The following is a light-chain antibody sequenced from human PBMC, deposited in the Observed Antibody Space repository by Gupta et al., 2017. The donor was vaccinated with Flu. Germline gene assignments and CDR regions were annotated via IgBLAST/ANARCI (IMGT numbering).Light chain of an antibody. CDR1: SGHKTFA. CDR2: VKSDGSH. V-gene: IGLV4-69*01. J-gene: IGLJ3*02. CDR3: QNWATGIPGV. Sequence: QVVLAQSPSASASLGASVKLTCTLTSGHKTFAIAWHQQRPGRGPRFLMKVKSDGSHTKGDGIPDRFSGSSSGAERYLHISNLQSEDEADYYCQNWATGIPGVFGGGTKLTVL.